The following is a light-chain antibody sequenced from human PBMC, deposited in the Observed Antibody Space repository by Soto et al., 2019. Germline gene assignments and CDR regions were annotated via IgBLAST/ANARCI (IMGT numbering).Light chain of an antibody. CDR3: QQYGSSPQT. J-gene: IGKJ2*01. CDR1: QSVSSSY. Sequence: ELVLTQSPGALSLSPGERATLSCRASQSVSSSYLAWYQQKPGQAPRLLIYGASIRATGIPDRFSGSGSGTDFTLSISRLEPEDFAVYYCQQYGSSPQTFGQGTKLEIK. CDR2: GAS. V-gene: IGKV3-20*01.